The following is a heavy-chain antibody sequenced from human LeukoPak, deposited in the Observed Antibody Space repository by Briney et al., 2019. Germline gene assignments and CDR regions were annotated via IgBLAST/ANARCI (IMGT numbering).Heavy chain of an antibody. Sequence: ASVKVSCKASGGTFSSYAISWVRQAPGQGLEWMGRIIPIIGIANYAQKLQGRVTITADTSTSTAYMELSSLRSEDTAVYYCARETDSYESSGYYDEPDWFDPGSQGTLVTVSS. V-gene: IGHV1-69*04. J-gene: IGHJ5*01. CDR1: GGTFSSYA. D-gene: IGHD3-22*01. CDR2: IIPIIGIA. CDR3: ARETDSYESSGYYDEPDWFDP.